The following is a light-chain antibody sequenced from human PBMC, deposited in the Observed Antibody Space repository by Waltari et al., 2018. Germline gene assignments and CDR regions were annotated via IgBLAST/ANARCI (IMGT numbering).Light chain of an antibody. J-gene: IGKJ5*01. CDR3: QQSYSTPPIT. CDR1: QSIISY. CDR2: AAS. Sequence: DIQMTQSPSSLSASVGDRFTITCRASQSIISYLNWYQQKPGKAPKLLIYAASSLQSGVPSRFSGSGSGTDFTLTISSLQPEDFATYYCQQSYSTPPITFGQGTRLEIK. V-gene: IGKV1-39*01.